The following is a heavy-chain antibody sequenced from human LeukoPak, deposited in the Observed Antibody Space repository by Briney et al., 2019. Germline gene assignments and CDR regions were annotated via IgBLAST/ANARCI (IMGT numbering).Heavy chain of an antibody. D-gene: IGHD5-18*01. V-gene: IGHV1-8*01. Sequence: GASVKVSCKASGYTFTSYDINWVRQATGQGLEWMGWMNPNSGNTGYAQKFQGRVTMTRNTSISTAYMELSSLRSEDKSVYYCARGRYSYGKDYYYYMDVWGKGTTVTVSS. J-gene: IGHJ6*03. CDR3: ARGRYSYGKDYYYYMDV. CDR2: MNPNSGNT. CDR1: GYTFTSYD.